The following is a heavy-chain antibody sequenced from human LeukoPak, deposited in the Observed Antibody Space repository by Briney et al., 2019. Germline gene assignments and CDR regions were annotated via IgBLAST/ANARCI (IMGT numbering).Heavy chain of an antibody. D-gene: IGHD6-13*01. CDR3: ARLSELTYSSSSLYY. J-gene: IGHJ4*02. CDR1: GYIVTNYW. Sequence: GESLKTSCKGSGYIVTNYWIGWVRPMPGKGLEWMGIIYPGDSDTRYSPSFQGQVTISADKSISTAYLQWSSLKASDTAMYYCARLSELTYSSSSLYYWGQGTLVTVSS. V-gene: IGHV5-51*01. CDR2: IYPGDSDT.